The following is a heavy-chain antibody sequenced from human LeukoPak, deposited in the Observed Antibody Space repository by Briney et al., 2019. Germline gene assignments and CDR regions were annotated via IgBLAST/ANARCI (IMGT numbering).Heavy chain of an antibody. CDR1: GFTFRSYA. V-gene: IGHV3-30-3*01. J-gene: IGHJ6*02. CDR3: ARADLDPITMVSPYYYYGMDV. CDR2: ISYDGSNK. Sequence: GRSLRLSCAASGFTFRSYAMHWVRQAPGKGLEWVAVISYDGSNKYYADSVKGRFTISRDNSKNTLYLQMNSLRAEDTAVYYCARADLDPITMVSPYYYYGMDVWGQGTTVTVSS. D-gene: IGHD3-10*01.